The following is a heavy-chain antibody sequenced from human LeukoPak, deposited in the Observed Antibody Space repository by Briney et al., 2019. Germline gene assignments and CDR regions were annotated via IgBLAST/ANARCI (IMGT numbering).Heavy chain of an antibody. CDR3: AKSGGYKTIYYYYGMDV. D-gene: IGHD5-24*01. V-gene: IGHV3-30*18. CDR2: ISYDGSNK. Sequence: GGSLRLSCAASGFTFSSYGMHWVRQAPGKGLEWVAVISYDGSNKYYGDSVKGRFTISRDNSKNTLYLQMNSLRADDTAVYYCAKSGGYKTIYYYYGMDVWGQGTTVTVSS. J-gene: IGHJ6*02. CDR1: GFTFSSYG.